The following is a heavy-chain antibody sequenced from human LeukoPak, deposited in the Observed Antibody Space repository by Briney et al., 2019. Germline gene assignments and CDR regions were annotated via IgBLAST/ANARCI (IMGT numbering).Heavy chain of an antibody. J-gene: IGHJ4*02. D-gene: IGHD6-6*01. CDR3: ARGFPGEGAARNYSFDY. Sequence: SQTLSLTCALSGDSVSSNSAAWNWIRQSPSRGLEWLGRTYYRSKWYNDYAVSVKSRITINPDTSKNQFSLQLNSVTPEDTAVYYCARGFPGEGAARNYSFDYWGQGTLVTVSS. CDR2: TYYRSKWYN. CDR1: GDSVSSNSAA. V-gene: IGHV6-1*01.